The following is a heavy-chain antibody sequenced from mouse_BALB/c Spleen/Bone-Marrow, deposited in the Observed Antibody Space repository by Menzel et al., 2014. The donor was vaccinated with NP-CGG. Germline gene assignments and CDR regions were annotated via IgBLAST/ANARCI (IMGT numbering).Heavy chain of an antibody. Sequence: LVESGAELVRPGPSVKISCKASGYAFSAYWMIWVKQRPGQGLEWIGQIYPGDGDTNYNGKFKGKATLTADKSSSTAYMQLSSLTSEDSAVYFGARSGYGSNYDYWGQGTTLTVSS. V-gene: IGHV1-80*01. D-gene: IGHD1-1*01. CDR3: ARSGYGSNYDY. CDR2: IYPGDGDT. CDR1: GYAFSAYW. J-gene: IGHJ2*01.